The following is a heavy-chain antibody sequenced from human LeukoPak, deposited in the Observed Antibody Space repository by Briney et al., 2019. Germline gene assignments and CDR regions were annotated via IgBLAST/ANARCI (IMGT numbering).Heavy chain of an antibody. V-gene: IGHV1-69*05. CDR1: GGTFSSYA. Sequence: SVKVSCKASGGTFSSYAISWVRQVPGQGLEWMGGIIPIFGTANYAQKLQGRVTMTTDTSTSTAYMELRSLRSDDTAVYYCARQLAVAGNLGIYYYYYMDVWGKGTTVTVSS. CDR3: ARQLAVAGNLGIYYYYYMDV. J-gene: IGHJ6*03. CDR2: IIPIFGTA. D-gene: IGHD6-19*01.